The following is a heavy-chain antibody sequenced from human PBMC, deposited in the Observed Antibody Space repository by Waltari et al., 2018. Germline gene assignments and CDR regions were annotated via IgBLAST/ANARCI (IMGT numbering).Heavy chain of an antibody. CDR3: ARADRGPRSGSSATPAWGP. CDR1: GGSCSVYY. CDR2: INRSGST. V-gene: IGHV4-34*01. J-gene: IGHJ5*02. D-gene: IGHD1-26*01. Sequence: QVQLQQWGAGLLKPSETLSLTCAVYGGSCSVYYWSWIRQPPGKGLEWIGEINRSGSTNYNPSLKSRVTISLDTSKNHFSLKLSSVTAADTAVYYCARADRGPRSGSSATPAWGPWGQGTLVTVSS.